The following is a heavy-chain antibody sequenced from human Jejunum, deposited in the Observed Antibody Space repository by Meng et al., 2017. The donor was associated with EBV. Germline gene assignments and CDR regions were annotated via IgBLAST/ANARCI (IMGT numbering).Heavy chain of an antibody. Sequence: QGQVLQAGAELNKPGASVKVSGKAPGYTLTSNDINLVRQAAGQGLEWMGWMNSNTGNTGYAQKFQGRVSMTRDTSISTAYMELSSLKSEDTAVYYCMRGSGAGGRDWFDPWGQGTLVTVSS. J-gene: IGHJ5*02. V-gene: IGHV1-8*01. CDR1: GYTLTSND. CDR2: MNSNTGNT. CDR3: MRGSGAGGRDWFDP. D-gene: IGHD3-16*01.